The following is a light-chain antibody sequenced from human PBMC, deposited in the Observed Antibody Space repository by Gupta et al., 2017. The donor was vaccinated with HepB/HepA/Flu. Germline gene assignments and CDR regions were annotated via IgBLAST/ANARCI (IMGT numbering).Light chain of an antibody. CDR3: KQVKHCPCT. J-gene: IGKJ2*02. V-gene: IGKV2-30*02. CDR1: QSRVHSDGNTY. CDR2: KVS. Sequence: DVVMTQSPLSLPVTLGQPASLSCRSSQSRVHSDGNTYLNWFQQRPGQSPRRLIYKVSSRDSGVPDRFSGSGSGTDFTLKISSGESEDVGVYYCKQVKHCPCTFGQGTKVDIK.